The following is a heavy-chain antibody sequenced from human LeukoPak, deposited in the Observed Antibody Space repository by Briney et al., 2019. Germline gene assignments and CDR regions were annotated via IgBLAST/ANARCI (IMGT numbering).Heavy chain of an antibody. CDR3: ARGRLCSGGSCYYLDYYYYMDV. J-gene: IGHJ6*03. CDR2: MNPNSGNT. V-gene: IGHV1-8*03. Sequence: ASVKVSCKASGYTFTSYDINWVRQATGQGLEWMGWMNPNSGNTGYAQKFQGRVTITRNTSISTAYMELSSLRSEDTAVYYCARGRLCSGGSCYYLDYYYYMDVWGKGTTVTVSS. CDR1: GYTFTSYD. D-gene: IGHD2-15*01.